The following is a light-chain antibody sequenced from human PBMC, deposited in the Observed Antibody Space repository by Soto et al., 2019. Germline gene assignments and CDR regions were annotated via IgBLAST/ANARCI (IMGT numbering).Light chain of an antibody. J-gene: IGLJ1*01. CDR1: SSDVGGYNY. CDR2: DVS. Sequence: QSALTQPASVSGSPGQSITISCTGTSSDVGGYNYVSWYQQHPGKAPKHMIYDVSNRPSGVSNRFSGSKSGNTASLTISGLQAEDEADYYCGSYTSSSTLGVFGTGTKLTVL. V-gene: IGLV2-14*01. CDR3: GSYTSSSTLGV.